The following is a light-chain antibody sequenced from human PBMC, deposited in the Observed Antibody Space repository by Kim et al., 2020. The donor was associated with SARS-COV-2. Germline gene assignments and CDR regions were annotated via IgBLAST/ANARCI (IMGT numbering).Light chain of an antibody. J-gene: IGKJ4*01. CDR1: QGLSSA. V-gene: IGKV1D-13*01. CDR2: DAA. Sequence: ASAGDRVTSTCRASQGLSSAVAWYQQKPGKAPKLLIYDAASVQSGVPSRFSGSGSGTDFTLTVSSLQPEDFATYYCQQFNNYPPTFGGGTKVDIK. CDR3: QQFNNYPPT.